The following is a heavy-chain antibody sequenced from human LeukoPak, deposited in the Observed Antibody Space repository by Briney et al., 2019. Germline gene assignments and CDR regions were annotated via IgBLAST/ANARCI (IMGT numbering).Heavy chain of an antibody. D-gene: IGHD5-24*01. CDR2: ISGSGGST. Sequence: SGGSLRLSCAASGFTFSSYAMSWVRQAPGKGLEWVSAISGSGGSTYYADSVKGRFTISIDNSKNTLYLQMNSLRAEDTAVYYCAKVLKMATLYYFDYWGQGTLVTVSS. CDR3: AKVLKMATLYYFDY. V-gene: IGHV3-23*01. J-gene: IGHJ4*02. CDR1: GFTFSSYA.